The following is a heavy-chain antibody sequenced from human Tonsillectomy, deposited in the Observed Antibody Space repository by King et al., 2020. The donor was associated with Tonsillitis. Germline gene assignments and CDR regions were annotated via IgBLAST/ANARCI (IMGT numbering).Heavy chain of an antibody. J-gene: IGHJ4*02. V-gene: IGHV3-33*03. CDR3: AKDVRRYGSVSFPGH. CDR1: GFTFSDYC. D-gene: IGHD3-10*01. CDR2: ISYDGSDI. Sequence: VQLVESGGGVVQPGKSLRLSCAASGFTFSDYCIHWVRQAPGKGLEWVSIISYDGSDIYQADSVKGRITMSRDNSKNTVYLQMNSLRPEDAALYYCAKDVRRYGSVSFPGHWGQGTLVTVPS.